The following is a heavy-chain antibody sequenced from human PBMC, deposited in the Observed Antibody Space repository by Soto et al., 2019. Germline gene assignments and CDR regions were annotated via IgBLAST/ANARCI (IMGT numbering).Heavy chain of an antibody. J-gene: IGHJ5*02. CDR2: VYFSGST. CDR1: GDSVSSGDYY. D-gene: IGHD2-15*01. CDR3: AKIPVDTYILYWSDP. Sequence: PSETLSLTCSVSGDSVSSGDYYWSWIRQPPGKGLEWIGHVYFSGSTNYFPSLKSRLTMSVDTAKNQFSLKLNSLTAADTAVYYCAKIPVDTYILYWSDPWGQGTQVTVSS. V-gene: IGHV4-61*08.